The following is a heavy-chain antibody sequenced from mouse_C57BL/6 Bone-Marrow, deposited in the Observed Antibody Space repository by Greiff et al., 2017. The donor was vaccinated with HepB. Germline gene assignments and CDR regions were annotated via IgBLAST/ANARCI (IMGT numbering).Heavy chain of an antibody. CDR1: GFSLTSYG. V-gene: IGHV2-6-1*01. J-gene: IGHJ4*01. CDR3: ARHGYYGSSSYAMDY. Sequence: VQLKESGPGLVAPSQSLSITCTVSGFSLTSYGVHWVPQPPGKGLEWLVVIWSDGSTTYNSALKSRLSISKDNSKSQVFLKMNSLQTDDTAMYYCARHGYYGSSSYAMDYWGQGTSVTVSS. D-gene: IGHD1-1*01. CDR2: IWSDGST.